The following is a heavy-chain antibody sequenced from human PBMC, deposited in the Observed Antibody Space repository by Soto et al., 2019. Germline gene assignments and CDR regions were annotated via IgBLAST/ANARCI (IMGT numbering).Heavy chain of an antibody. CDR3: ARQVTAAGKGEFDY. V-gene: IGHV4-39*01. D-gene: IGHD6-13*01. CDR1: GGSISSSSYY. CDR2: IYYSGST. J-gene: IGHJ4*02. Sequence: QLQLQESGPGLVKPSETLSLTCTVSGGSISSSSYYWGWIRQPPGKGLEWIGSIYYSGSTYYNPSLTSRVTISVDTSKNQFSLKVSSVTAADTAVYYCARQVTAAGKGEFDYWGQGTLVTVSS.